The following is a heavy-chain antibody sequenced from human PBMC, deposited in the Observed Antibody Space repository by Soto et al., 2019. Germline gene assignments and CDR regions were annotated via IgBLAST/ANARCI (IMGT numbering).Heavy chain of an antibody. V-gene: IGHV4-39*01. Sequence: SETLSLTCTVSGGSISSSSYYWGWIRQPPGKGLEWIGSIYYSGSTYYNPSLKSRVTISVDTSKNQFSLKLSSVTAADTAVYYCARRSYDFWSGYYRGYYYGMAVWGQGTTVTVSS. CDR2: IYYSGST. J-gene: IGHJ6*02. D-gene: IGHD3-3*01. CDR1: GGSISSSSYY. CDR3: ARRSYDFWSGYYRGYYYGMAV.